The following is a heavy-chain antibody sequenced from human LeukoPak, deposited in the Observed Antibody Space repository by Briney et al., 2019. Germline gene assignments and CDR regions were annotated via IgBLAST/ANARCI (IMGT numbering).Heavy chain of an antibody. D-gene: IGHD1-26*01. V-gene: IGHV4-59*01. CDR2: IYYSGST. J-gene: IGHJ4*02. CDR3: ARAIVGATRGYDY. CDR1: GGSISSYY. Sequence: PSETLSLTCTVSGGSISSYYWSWIRQPPGKGLEWIGYIYYSGSTNYNPSLKSRVTISVDTSKNQFSLKLSSVTAADTAVYYCARAIVGATRGYDYWGQGTLVTVSS.